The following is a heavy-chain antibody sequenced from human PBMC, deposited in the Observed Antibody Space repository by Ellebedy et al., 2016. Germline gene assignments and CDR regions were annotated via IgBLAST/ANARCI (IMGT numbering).Heavy chain of an antibody. CDR1: GGSIGTYY. D-gene: IGHD7-27*01. V-gene: IGHV4-59*08. CDR3: ARHLTEFDS. Sequence: SETLSLTCAVSGGSIGTYYWSWIRQPPGKGLEWIGYIYYSGSTNYNPSLKGRVSISLQTSNNRFSLELTSVNAAATAGYYCARHLTEFDSWGQGTLVTVSS. CDR2: IYYSGST. J-gene: IGHJ4*02.